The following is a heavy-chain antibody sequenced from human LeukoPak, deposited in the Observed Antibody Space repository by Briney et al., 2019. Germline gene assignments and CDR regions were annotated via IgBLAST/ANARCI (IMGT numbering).Heavy chain of an antibody. D-gene: IGHD6-13*01. CDR1: GYTFTSYD. CDR2: MNPNSGNT. Sequence: GASVRVSCKASGYTFTSYDINWVRQATGQGLEWMGWMNPNSGNTGYAQKFQSRVTITRNTSISTAYMELSSLRSEDTAVYYCARVSSSSWYVDYWGQGTLVTVSS. V-gene: IGHV1-8*03. J-gene: IGHJ4*02. CDR3: ARVSSSSWYVDY.